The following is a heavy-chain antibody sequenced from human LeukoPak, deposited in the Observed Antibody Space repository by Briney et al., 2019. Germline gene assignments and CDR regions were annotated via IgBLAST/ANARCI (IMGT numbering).Heavy chain of an antibody. CDR2: ISWNSGST. J-gene: IGHJ6*02. V-gene: IGHV3-9*01. CDR1: GFTFDDYA. CDR3: AKDQATFGIYDYGMDV. D-gene: IGHD3-3*01. Sequence: GRSLRLSCAASGFTFDDYAMYWVRQSPGKVLEWVSGISWNSGSTGYADSVRGRFTISRDNAKKSLYLQMNSLRDEDTALYYCAKDQATFGIYDYGMDVWGQGTKVTVSS.